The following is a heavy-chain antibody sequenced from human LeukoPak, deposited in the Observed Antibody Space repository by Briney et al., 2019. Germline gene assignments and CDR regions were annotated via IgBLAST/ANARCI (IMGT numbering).Heavy chain of an antibody. CDR1: GYTFTGYY. J-gene: IGHJ6*02. V-gene: IGHV1-2*02. CDR2: INPNNGDT. CDR3: ASAFPIVVVVAAEKLLGLSPVCGMDV. Sequence: GASVKVSCKPSGYTFTGYYIHWVRQAPGQGLEWMGWINPNNGDTNFAQKFQGRVTMTRDTSLGTAYMELSSLTSDDTAVYYCASAFPIVVVVAAEKLLGLSPVCGMDVWGQGTTVTVSS. D-gene: IGHD2-15*01.